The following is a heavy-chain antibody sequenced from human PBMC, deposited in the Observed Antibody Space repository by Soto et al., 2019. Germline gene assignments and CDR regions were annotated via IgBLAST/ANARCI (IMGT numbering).Heavy chain of an antibody. CDR2: IHSDGSST. J-gene: IGHJ3*01. Sequence: EVQLVESEGGLVQRGGSLRLSCAASGFTFNYYWMHWVRQAPGQGLVWVSHIHSDGSSTTYADFVKGRFTISRDNAKNTLYLQMNSVRAEDTAVYYCARGDKGGFDLWGQGTTVTVSS. CDR3: ARGDKGGFDL. V-gene: IGHV3-74*01. D-gene: IGHD2-21*02. CDR1: GFTFNYYW.